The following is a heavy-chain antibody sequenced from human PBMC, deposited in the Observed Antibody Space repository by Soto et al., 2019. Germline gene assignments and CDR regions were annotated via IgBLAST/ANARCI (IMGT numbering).Heavy chain of an antibody. D-gene: IGHD3-22*01. J-gene: IGHJ4*02. CDR2: IYYRGYT. CDR3: ARHMYSYDSSGPSWFFDY. Sequence: PSEALSLTCSVSGDSSSGSNYYWGWIRQPPGKGLEWIGSIYYRGYTYYNPSLKSRVTVSVDTSKEQFSLRLSSVTATDTSIYYCARHMYSYDSSGPSWFFDYWGQGALVTVSS. V-gene: IGHV4-39*01. CDR1: GDSSSGSNYY.